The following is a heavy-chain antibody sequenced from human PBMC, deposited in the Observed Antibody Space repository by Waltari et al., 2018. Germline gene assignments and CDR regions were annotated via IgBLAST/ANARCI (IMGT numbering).Heavy chain of an antibody. J-gene: IGHJ4*02. V-gene: IGHV1-2*02. D-gene: IGHD3-22*01. Sequence: QVQLVQSGAEVKKPGASVKVSCKASGYTFTGYYMHWVRQAPGQGLEWMGWINPNSGGTNYAQKFQGRVTMTRDTSISTAYMELSRLRSDDTAVYYCARGPLYYYDSSGYSPFDYWGQGTLVTVSS. CDR1: GYTFTGYY. CDR2: INPNSGGT. CDR3: ARGPLYYYDSSGYSPFDY.